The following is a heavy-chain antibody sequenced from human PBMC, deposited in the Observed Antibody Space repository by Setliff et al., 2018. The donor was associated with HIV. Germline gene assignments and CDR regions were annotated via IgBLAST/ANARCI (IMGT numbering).Heavy chain of an antibody. Sequence: GASVKVSCKASGYTFNNYAMNWVRQAPGQGLGLMGWINTNTGNPTYAQGFTGRFVFSLDTSVSTAYLQISSLKAEDTAVYFCARDLKRPNSNFWGGYPIPFDSWGQGTLVTVS. D-gene: IGHD3-3*01. CDR2: INTNTGNP. CDR3: ARDLKRPNSNFWGGYPIPFDS. V-gene: IGHV7-4-1*02. CDR1: GYTFNNYA. J-gene: IGHJ4*02.